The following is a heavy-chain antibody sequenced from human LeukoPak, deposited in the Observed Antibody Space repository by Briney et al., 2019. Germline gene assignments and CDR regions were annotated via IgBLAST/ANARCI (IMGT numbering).Heavy chain of an antibody. J-gene: IGHJ5*02. Sequence: PSETLSLTCTVSGGSISSSSYYWGWIRQPPGKGLEWIGSIYYSGSTYYNPSLKSRVTISVDTSKNQFSLKLSSVTAADTAVYYCARMVVVAATADWFDPWGQGTLVTVSS. CDR1: GGSISSSSYY. CDR2: IYYSGST. V-gene: IGHV4-39*01. D-gene: IGHD2-15*01. CDR3: ARMVVVAATADWFDP.